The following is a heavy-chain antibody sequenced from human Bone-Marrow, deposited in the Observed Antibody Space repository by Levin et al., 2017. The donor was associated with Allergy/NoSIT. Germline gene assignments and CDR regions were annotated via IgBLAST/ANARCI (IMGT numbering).Heavy chain of an antibody. CDR3: ARDGAGYSFWSGYTQIDY. Sequence: GESLKISCAASGFTFSTSPMHWVRQAPGKGLEWLAVLSFDGSSAYYTDSVKGRFTISRDNSKNTLFLQLDSLRTEDTAMYYCARDGAGYSFWSGYTQIDYWGQGTLVTVSS. CDR1: GFTFSTSP. V-gene: IGHV3-30-3*01. D-gene: IGHD3-3*01. CDR2: LSFDGSSA. J-gene: IGHJ4*02.